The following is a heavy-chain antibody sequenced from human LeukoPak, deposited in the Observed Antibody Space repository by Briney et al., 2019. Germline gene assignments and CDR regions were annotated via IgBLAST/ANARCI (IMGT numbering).Heavy chain of an antibody. CDR1: GFTFSSYA. V-gene: IGHV3-23*01. Sequence: GGSLRLSCAASGFTFSSYAMSWVRQAPRKGLEWVSAISGSGGSTYYADSVKGRFTISRDNSKNTLYLQMNGLRAEDTAVYYCAKGTAGGYSSSWYDYWGQGTLVTVSS. CDR3: AKGTAGGYSSSWYDY. D-gene: IGHD6-13*01. J-gene: IGHJ4*02. CDR2: ISGSGGST.